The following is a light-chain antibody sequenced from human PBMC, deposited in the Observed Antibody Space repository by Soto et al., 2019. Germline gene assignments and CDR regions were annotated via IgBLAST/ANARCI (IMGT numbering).Light chain of an antibody. Sequence: QPDLTQPASVSGSPGQSITISCTGTSSDVGSYNLVSWYQQHPGKAPKVMIYEVSKRPSGVPNRFSGSKSGNTASLTISGLQAEDEADYYCCSYAGSSTYVFGTGTKVTVL. CDR1: SSDVGSYNL. CDR2: EVS. J-gene: IGLJ1*01. V-gene: IGLV2-23*02. CDR3: CSYAGSSTYV.